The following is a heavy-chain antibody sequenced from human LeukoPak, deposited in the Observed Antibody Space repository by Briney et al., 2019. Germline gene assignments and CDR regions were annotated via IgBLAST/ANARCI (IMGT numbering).Heavy chain of an antibody. Sequence: GGSLRLSCAASGFTFSTYGMSWVRQAPGKGPEWVSSITGSGSATFYADSVKGRFTISRDNSKNTLYLQMNSLRADDTALYYCAKDPSISYYGMDVWGQGTTVIVPS. J-gene: IGHJ6*02. CDR2: ITGSGSAT. CDR3: AKDPSISYYGMDV. CDR1: GFTFSTYG. V-gene: IGHV3-23*01.